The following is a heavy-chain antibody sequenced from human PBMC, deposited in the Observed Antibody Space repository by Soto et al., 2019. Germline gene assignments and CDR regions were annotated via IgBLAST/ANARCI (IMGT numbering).Heavy chain of an antibody. CDR2: IYYSGST. J-gene: IGHJ4*02. CDR1: GGSISSYY. CDR3: ASGWGTSFDF. D-gene: IGHD7-27*01. V-gene: IGHV4-59*01. Sequence: QVQLQESGPGLVKPSETLSLTCTVSGGSISSYYWCWIRQPPGKGLEWIGYIYYSGSTNYNHSLTSRVTISVGKSKNQCFLELSSVTSADTAVYLCASGWGTSFDFWGQGALVTVSS.